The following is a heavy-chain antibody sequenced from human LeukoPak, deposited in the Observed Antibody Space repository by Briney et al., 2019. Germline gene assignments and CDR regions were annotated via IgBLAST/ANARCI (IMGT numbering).Heavy chain of an antibody. CDR3: ARCGYSYGGHRDFDY. CDR2: INHSGST. Sequence: SETLTLTCAVYGGSFSGYYWSWIRQPPGKGLEWIGEINHSGSTKYNPSVKSRVTISVDTSKNQFSLKLSSVTAADTAVYYCARCGYSYGGHRDFDYWGQGTLVTVSS. J-gene: IGHJ4*02. D-gene: IGHD5-18*01. CDR1: GGSFSGYY. V-gene: IGHV4-34*01.